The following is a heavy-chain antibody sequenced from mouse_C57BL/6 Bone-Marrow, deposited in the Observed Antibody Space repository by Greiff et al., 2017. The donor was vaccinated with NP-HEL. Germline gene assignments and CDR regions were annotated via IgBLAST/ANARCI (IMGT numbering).Heavy chain of an antibody. CDR3: AGVGLLQGY. J-gene: IGHJ2*01. CDR1: GYTFTSYG. CDR2: IYPRSGNT. D-gene: IGHD1-1*01. V-gene: IGHV1-81*01. Sequence: QVQLQQSGAELARPGASVKLSCKASGYTFTSYGISWVKQRTGQGLEWIGEIYPRSGNTYYNEKFKGKATLTADKSSSTAYMGLRSLTSEDSAVYFCAGVGLLQGYWGQGTTLTVSS.